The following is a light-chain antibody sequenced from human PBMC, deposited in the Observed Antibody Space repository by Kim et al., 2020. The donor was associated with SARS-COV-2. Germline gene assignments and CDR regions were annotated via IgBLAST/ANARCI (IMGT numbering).Light chain of an antibody. CDR2: GAS. Sequence: LAPGERATLSGRASPSVSSNYLAWYQQKPGQAPRLLIYGASSRATGIPDRFSGSGSGTDFTLTITRLEPEDFAVYYCQQYSSSPATFGQGTKVDI. J-gene: IGKJ1*01. CDR3: QQYSSSPAT. V-gene: IGKV3-20*01. CDR1: PSVSSNY.